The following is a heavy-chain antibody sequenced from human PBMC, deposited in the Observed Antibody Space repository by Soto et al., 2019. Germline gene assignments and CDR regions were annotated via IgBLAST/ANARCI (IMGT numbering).Heavy chain of an antibody. J-gene: IGHJ4*02. V-gene: IGHV1-69*08. Sequence: QVQLVQSGAEVKKPGSSVKVSCKASGGPFSNDIITWVRQAPGQGLEWMGRIIPLLNIATYAQQFQGRVTITAERSTGTADMQLNSLRSDDTPVHYWARDSPIVSTLSGYAAIDYWGQGTLVTVSS. CDR1: GGPFSNDI. CDR3: ARDSPIVSTLSGYAAIDY. D-gene: IGHD5-12*01. CDR2: IIPLLNIA.